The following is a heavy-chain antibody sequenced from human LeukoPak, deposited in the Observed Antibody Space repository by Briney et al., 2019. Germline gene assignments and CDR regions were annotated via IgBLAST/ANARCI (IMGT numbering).Heavy chain of an antibody. Sequence: LRLSCAASGFTFSSYAMSWIRQPPGKGLEWIGYIYYSGSTYYNPSLKSRLTISIDTSKSQFSLKLSSVTAADTAVYFCARSGYGYVINYFDYWGPGTLVTVSS. CDR3: ARSGYGYVINYFDY. CDR1: GFTFSSYA. V-gene: IGHV4-30-4*08. CDR2: IYYSGST. J-gene: IGHJ4*02. D-gene: IGHD5-12*01.